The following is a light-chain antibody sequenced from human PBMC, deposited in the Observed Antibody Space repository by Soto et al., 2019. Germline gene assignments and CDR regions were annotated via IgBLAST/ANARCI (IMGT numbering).Light chain of an antibody. CDR1: QGIGNY. CDR3: LQYSSYPWT. J-gene: IGKJ1*01. Sequence: DIQMTQSPSAMSASVGDGVTITCRASQGIGNYLAWFQQQPGGVPKPLIYFASSLQSGFPSRFSGSRYGTVFTLTTSSLHPGDFVTYYCLQYSSYPWTFGERTKVEI. CDR2: FAS. V-gene: IGKV1-17*03.